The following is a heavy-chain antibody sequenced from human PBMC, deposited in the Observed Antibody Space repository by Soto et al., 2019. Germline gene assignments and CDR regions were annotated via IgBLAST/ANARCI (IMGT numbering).Heavy chain of an antibody. CDR3: ARDFLYGRHAFDS. D-gene: IGHD2-2*02. CDR2: IYYSGST. Sequence: SETLSLTCTVSGGSISSYYWSWIRQPPGKGLEWIGYIYYSGSTNYNPSLKSRVTISVDTSKNQFSLKLSSVTAADTAVYYCARDFLYGRHAFDSWGQGTMVTVSS. CDR1: GGSISSYY. V-gene: IGHV4-59*01. J-gene: IGHJ3*02.